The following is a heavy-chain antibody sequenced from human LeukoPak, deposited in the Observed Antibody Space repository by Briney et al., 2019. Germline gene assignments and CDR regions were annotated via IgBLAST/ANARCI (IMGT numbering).Heavy chain of an antibody. D-gene: IGHD3-22*01. V-gene: IGHV3-23*01. Sequence: GGSLRLSCAASGFTLSGYVMHWVRQAPGKGLEWVSSISGGGDRTYDADSVKGRFTVSRDNSKNTLYLQMNSLRAEDTAVYYCAKHYYDSSGSSLDYWGQGTLVTVSS. CDR1: GFTLSGYV. J-gene: IGHJ4*02. CDR3: AKHYYDSSGSSLDY. CDR2: ISGGGDRT.